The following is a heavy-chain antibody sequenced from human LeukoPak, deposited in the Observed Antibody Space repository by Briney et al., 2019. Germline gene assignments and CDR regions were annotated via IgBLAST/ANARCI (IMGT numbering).Heavy chain of an antibody. CDR1: GGTFSSYA. CDR3: ARGTYWGSNYYYYMDV. Sequence: ASVKVSCKASGGTFSSYAISWVRQAPGQGLEWMGGIIPIFGTANYAQKFQGRVTITTDESTSTAYMELSSLRSEDTAVYYCARGTYWGSNYYYYMDVWGKGTTVTVSS. D-gene: IGHD3-16*01. CDR2: IIPIFGTA. J-gene: IGHJ6*03. V-gene: IGHV1-69*05.